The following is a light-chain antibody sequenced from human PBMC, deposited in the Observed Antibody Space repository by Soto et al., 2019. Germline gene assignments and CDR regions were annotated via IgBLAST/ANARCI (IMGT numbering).Light chain of an antibody. J-gene: IGKJ5*01. V-gene: IGKV3-11*01. Sequence: EIVLTQSPGTLSLSPGERATLSCRASQSVSSYLIWYQQKPGQAPRLLISDASNRATGIPARFSGSGSGTDFTLTISSLEPEDFAVYYCQHRSEWPVSFGQGTRLEI. CDR2: DAS. CDR3: QHRSEWPVS. CDR1: QSVSSY.